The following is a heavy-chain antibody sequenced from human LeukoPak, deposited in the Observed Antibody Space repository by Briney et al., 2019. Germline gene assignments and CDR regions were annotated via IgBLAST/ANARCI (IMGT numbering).Heavy chain of an antibody. CDR2: IYHSGST. D-gene: IGHD3-22*01. J-gene: IGHJ4*02. CDR1: GYSISSGYY. Sequence: SETLSLTCTVSGYSISSGYYWGWIRQPPGKGLEWIGSIYHSGSTYYNPSLKSRVTISVDTSKNQFSLKLSSVTAADTAVYYCASHPYDSSGYYYGLGRRFDYWGQGTLVTVSS. V-gene: IGHV4-38-2*02. CDR3: ASHPYDSSGYYYGLGRRFDY.